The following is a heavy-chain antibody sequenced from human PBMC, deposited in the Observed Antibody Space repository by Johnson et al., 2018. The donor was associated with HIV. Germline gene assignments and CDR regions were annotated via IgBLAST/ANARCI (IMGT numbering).Heavy chain of an antibody. V-gene: IGHV3-66*01. CDR1: GFTFSSYW. CDR3: ARDLVSLEDAFDI. J-gene: IGHJ3*02. Sequence: VQLVESGGDVVQPGRSLRLSCTASGFTFSSYWMSWVRQAPGKGLEWVSVIYSGGSTYYADSVKGRFTISRDNSKNTLYLQMNSLRAEDTAVYYCARDLVSLEDAFDIWGQGTMVTVSS. CDR2: IYSGGST. D-gene: IGHD3-16*02.